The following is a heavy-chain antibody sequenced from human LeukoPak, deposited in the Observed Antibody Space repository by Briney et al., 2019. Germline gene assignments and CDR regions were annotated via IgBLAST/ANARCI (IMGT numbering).Heavy chain of an antibody. CDR3: VREAGYCASVCLKSNWFDP. CDR2: ISNGNT. V-gene: IGHV3-23*01. CDR1: GFPFSNHA. D-gene: IGHD2-21*02. Sequence: HPGGSLRLSCAASGFPFSNHAMSWVRQPPGKGLEWVSAISNGNTYYADSVRGRFTISRDDSKNMVYLQMNSLRDEDTALYYCVREAGYCASVCLKSNWFDPWGQGTLVTVSS. J-gene: IGHJ5*02.